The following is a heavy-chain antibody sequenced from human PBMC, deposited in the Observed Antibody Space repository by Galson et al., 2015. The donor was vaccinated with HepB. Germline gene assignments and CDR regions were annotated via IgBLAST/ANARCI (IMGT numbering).Heavy chain of an antibody. D-gene: IGHD3-10*01. CDR1: GGTFSNYA. V-gene: IGHV1-69*13. CDR2: IIPMFGTT. Sequence: SVKVSCKASGGTFSNYAISWVRQAPAQGLEWMGGIIPMFGTTNYAQKFQGRVTITADASTTTAYMELSTLRSEDTAIYYCARDSGYYFGSGSPDYYYGMDVWGQGTTVTVSS. J-gene: IGHJ6*02. CDR3: ARDSGYYFGSGSPDYYYGMDV.